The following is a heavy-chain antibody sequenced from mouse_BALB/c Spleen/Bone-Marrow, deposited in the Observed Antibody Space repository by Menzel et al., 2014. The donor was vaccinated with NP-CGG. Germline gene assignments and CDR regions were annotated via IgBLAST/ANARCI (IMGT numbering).Heavy chain of an antibody. V-gene: IGHV1-9*01. J-gene: IGHJ3*01. CDR1: GYTFSSYW. CDR2: ILPGSGST. Sequence: VKLMESGAELMKPGASVKISCKATGYTFSSYWIEWVKQRPGHGLEWIGEILPGSGSTNYNEKFKGKATFTADTSSNTAYMQRSSLTSEDSAVYYCAREDGNHVGFAYWGQGTLVTVSA. D-gene: IGHD2-1*01. CDR3: AREDGNHVGFAY.